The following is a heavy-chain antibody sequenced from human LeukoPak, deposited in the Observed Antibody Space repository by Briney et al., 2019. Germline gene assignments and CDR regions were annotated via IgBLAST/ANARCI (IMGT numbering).Heavy chain of an antibody. CDR2: IYYSGST. D-gene: IGHD1-26*01. V-gene: IGHV4-59*12. CDR1: GGSINNYY. J-gene: IGHJ5*02. CDR3: ARVEWELLNWFDP. Sequence: SETLSLTCTVSGGSINNYYWSWIRQPPGKGLEWIGYIYYSGSTNYNPSLKSRVTISVDTSKNQFSLKLSSVTAADTAVYYCARVEWELLNWFDPWGQGTLVTVSS.